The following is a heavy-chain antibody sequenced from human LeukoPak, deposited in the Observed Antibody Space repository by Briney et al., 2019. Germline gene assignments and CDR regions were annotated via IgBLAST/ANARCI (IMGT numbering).Heavy chain of an antibody. CDR2: IDIGGGT. CDR3: ARRRAGIGSYSDAFDI. Sequence: GGSLRLSCAASGFTFSTYDMHWVRQGTGKGLEWVSGIDIGGGTYYPASVKGRFIISRENAKNSLYLQMNTLIAGDTAVYYCARRRAGIGSYSDAFDIWGRGTMVTVSS. D-gene: IGHD3-22*01. J-gene: IGHJ3*02. V-gene: IGHV3-13*01. CDR1: GFTFSTYD.